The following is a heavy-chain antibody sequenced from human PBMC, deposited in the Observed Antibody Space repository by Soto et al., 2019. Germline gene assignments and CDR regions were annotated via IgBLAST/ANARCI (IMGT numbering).Heavy chain of an antibody. CDR2: IYYSGNT. CDR1: GESISSGDHY. Sequence: SETLSLTSTASGESISSGDHYWSWVRQSPGEGLEWIGFIYYSGNTYYNPSLKSRVSMSVDTSNNQFSLKLSSVTAADTAVYYCARRTPLYASESSRFDPWGQGALVTVSS. J-gene: IGHJ5*02. D-gene: IGHD3-10*01. V-gene: IGHV4-30-4*01. CDR3: ARRTPLYASESSRFDP.